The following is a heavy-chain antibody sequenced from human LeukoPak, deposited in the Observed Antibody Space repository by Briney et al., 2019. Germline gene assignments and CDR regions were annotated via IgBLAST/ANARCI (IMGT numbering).Heavy chain of an antibody. CDR1: GGSISSYY. D-gene: IGHD6-13*01. J-gene: IGHJ5*02. CDR3: ARDSSSWTPGWFDP. Sequence: SETLSLTCTVSGGSISSYYWSWIRQPPGKGLEWIGYVYYSGSTNYNPSLKSRVTISVDTSKNQFSLKLSSVTAADTAVYYCARDSSSWTPGWFDPWGQGTLVTVSS. V-gene: IGHV4-59*01. CDR2: VYYSGST.